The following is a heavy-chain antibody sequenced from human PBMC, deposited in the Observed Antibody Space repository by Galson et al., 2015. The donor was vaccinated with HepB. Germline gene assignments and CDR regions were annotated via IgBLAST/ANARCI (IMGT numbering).Heavy chain of an antibody. D-gene: IGHD7-27*01. CDR2: INWDSSTI. CDR3: TKDLGSAIGHFDH. Sequence: SLRLSCAASGFTFRNYAMHWVRQVPGKVPEWLSGINWDSSTITYRDSMKGRLTISRENAKNSVFLQIHSLRPEDTAVYYCTKDLGSAIGHFDHWGRGTLVTVSS. J-gene: IGHJ4*02. V-gene: IGHV3-9*01. CDR1: GFTFRNYA.